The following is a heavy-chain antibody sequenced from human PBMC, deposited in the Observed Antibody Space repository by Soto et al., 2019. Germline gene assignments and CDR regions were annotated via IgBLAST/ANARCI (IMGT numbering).Heavy chain of an antibody. CDR2: INHSGST. J-gene: IGHJ4*02. V-gene: IGHV4-34*01. CDR1: GGSFSGYY. Sequence: PSETLSLTGAVYGGSFSGYYWSWIRQPPWKGLEWTGEINHSGSTNYNPSLKSRVTISVDTSKNQFSLKLSSVTAADTAVYYCARANYYGSSGDYWGRGTLVAVCS. D-gene: IGHD3-22*01. CDR3: ARANYYGSSGDY.